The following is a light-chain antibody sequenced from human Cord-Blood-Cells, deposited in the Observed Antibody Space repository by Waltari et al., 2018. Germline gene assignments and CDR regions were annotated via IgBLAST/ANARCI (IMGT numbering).Light chain of an antibody. CDR3: QTWGTGIHWV. J-gene: IGLJ3*02. Sequence: QLVLTQSPSASASLGASVKLTCTLSSGHSSYAIAWHQPQPETGPRYLMKLNSDGSHSKGDGIPARFSGSSSGAERYLTISSLQSEDEADYYCQTWGTGIHWVFGGGTKLTVL. CDR2: LNSDGSH. V-gene: IGLV4-69*01. CDR1: SGHSSYA.